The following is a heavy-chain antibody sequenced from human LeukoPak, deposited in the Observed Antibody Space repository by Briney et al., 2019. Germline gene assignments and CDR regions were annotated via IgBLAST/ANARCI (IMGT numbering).Heavy chain of an antibody. J-gene: IGHJ4*02. V-gene: IGHV3-73*01. Sequence: GGSLRLACAAAGFTFSGSAMHWVRQASGKGLEWLGGIISEANSYATAYAASVKGRFTISIDDSKNTSYLQMNSLKTEETAVYYCTSYSSTGDGDYWGQGTLVTVSS. CDR1: GFTFSGSA. D-gene: IGHD2-21*02. CDR2: IISEANSYAT. CDR3: TSYSSTGDGDY.